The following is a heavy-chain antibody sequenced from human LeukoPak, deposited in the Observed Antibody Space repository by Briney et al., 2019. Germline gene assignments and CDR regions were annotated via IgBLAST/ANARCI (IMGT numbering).Heavy chain of an antibody. V-gene: IGHV4-34*01. CDR3: ARGYQLLYKGYFDY. J-gene: IGHJ4*02. D-gene: IGHD2-2*01. Sequence: PSETLSLTCAVYGGSFSGYYWSWIRQPPGKGLEWIGEINHSGSTNYNPSLKSRVTISVDTSKNQFPLKLSSVTAADTAVYYCARGYQLLYKGYFDYWGQGTLVTVSS. CDR1: GGSFSGYY. CDR2: INHSGST.